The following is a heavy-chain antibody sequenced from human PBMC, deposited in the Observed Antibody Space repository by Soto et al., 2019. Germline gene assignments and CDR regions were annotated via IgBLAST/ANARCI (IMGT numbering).Heavy chain of an antibody. J-gene: IGHJ4*02. CDR3: ARDGYLDY. CDR1: GCSINGYY. V-gene: IGHV4-59*12. CDR2: IYYSGST. Sequence: NPXETLSLTCTVTGCSINGYYWTWIRQPPGKGLEWIGYIYYSGSTTYNPSLKSRVTISVDTAKSQFSLNLRSVTAADTAVYYCARDGYLDYWGQGLLVTVSS.